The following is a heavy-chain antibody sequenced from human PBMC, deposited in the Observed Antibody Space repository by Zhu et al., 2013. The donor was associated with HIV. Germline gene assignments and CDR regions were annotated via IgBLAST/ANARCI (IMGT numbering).Heavy chain of an antibody. D-gene: IGHD3-22*01. CDR1: GGTFSNYA. CDR2: IIPIFGTT. V-gene: IGHV1-69*06. Sequence: QVQLVQSGAEVKKPGSSVKVSCEASGGTFSNYAISWVRQAPGQGLEWMGGIIPIFGTTIYAQSFQGRVTITADISTDTVYMELSSLRSEDTAVYYCAADRNYYDSSGLWYWGQGTLVTVSS. CDR3: AADRNYYDSSGLWY. J-gene: IGHJ4*02.